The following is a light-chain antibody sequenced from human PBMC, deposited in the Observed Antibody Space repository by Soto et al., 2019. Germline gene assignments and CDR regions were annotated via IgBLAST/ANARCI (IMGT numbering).Light chain of an antibody. Sequence: EIVMTQSPDTLSVSAGERATLSCRASQSVSINLAWYQQKAGQAPRLLIYGASTRATGIPARFSGSGSGTDFTLTISSLQSEDFAVYYCQQYNNWPLTFGGGTKVDIK. CDR1: QSVSIN. CDR2: GAS. V-gene: IGKV3-15*01. J-gene: IGKJ4*01. CDR3: QQYNNWPLT.